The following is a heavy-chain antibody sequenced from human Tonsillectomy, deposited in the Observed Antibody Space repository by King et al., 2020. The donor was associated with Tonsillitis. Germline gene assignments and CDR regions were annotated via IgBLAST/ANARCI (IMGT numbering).Heavy chain of an antibody. J-gene: IGHJ5*02. CDR2: ISYDGRTK. D-gene: IGHD1-1*01. CDR1: GFTLSNYA. CDR3: ERDVGPGVAVAGTLDL. Sequence: VQLVESGGGVVQPGKSLRLSCAASGFTLSNYAMNWVRQAPGKGLEWVAVISYDGRTKHYAGSVKGRFTISRDNSENRIYLQMNSRRPEDTAVYYCERDVGPGVAVAGTLDLWGQGTLVTVSS. V-gene: IGHV3-30*04.